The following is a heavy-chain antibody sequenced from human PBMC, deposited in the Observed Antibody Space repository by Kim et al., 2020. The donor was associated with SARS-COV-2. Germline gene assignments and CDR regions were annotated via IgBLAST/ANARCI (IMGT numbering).Heavy chain of an antibody. J-gene: IGHJ5*02. CDR3: AKDLNIAASDP. CDR2: ISWNSGSI. V-gene: IGHV3-9*01. CDR1: GFTFDDYA. D-gene: IGHD6-13*01. Sequence: GGSLRLSCAASGFTFDDYAMHWVRQAPGKGLEWVSGISWNSGSIGYADSVKGRFTISRDNAKNSLYLQMNSLRAEDTALYYCAKDLNIAASDPWGQGTLV.